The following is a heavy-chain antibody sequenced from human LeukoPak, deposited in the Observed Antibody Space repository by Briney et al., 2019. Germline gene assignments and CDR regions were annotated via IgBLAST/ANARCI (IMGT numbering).Heavy chain of an antibody. J-gene: IGHJ4*02. V-gene: IGHV3-33*03. Sequence: QTGGSLRLSCAASGFTFSSYGMHWVRQAPGKGLEWVAVIWYDGSNKYYADSVKGRFSISRDNSKNTLYLRMDSLRAEDTALYYCTKLSYGYPPGEFDSWGQGTLVTVSS. CDR3: TKLSYGYPPGEFDS. CDR2: IWYDGSNK. D-gene: IGHD5-18*01. CDR1: GFTFSSYG.